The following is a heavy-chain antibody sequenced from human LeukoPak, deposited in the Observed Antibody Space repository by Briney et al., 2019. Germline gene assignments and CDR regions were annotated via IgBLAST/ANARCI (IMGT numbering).Heavy chain of an antibody. CDR2: INPNSGGT. D-gene: IGHD1-14*01. CDR3: ATGYPLTGHYYGMDV. CDR1: GYTFTGYY. Sequence: ASVKVSCKASGYTFTGYYMHWVRQAPGQGLEWMGWINPNSGGTNYAQKFQGWVTMTRDTSISTAYMELSRLRFDDTAVYYCATGYPLTGHYYGMDVWGKGTTVTVSS. J-gene: IGHJ6*04. V-gene: IGHV1-2*04.